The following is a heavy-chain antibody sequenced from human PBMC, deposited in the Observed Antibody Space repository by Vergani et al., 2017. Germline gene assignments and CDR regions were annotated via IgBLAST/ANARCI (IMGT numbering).Heavy chain of an antibody. Sequence: EVQLVESGGGLVKPGGSLRLSCAASGFTFSSYSMNWVRQAPGKRLEWVSSISSSSSYIYYADSVKGRFTISRDNAKNSLYLQMNSLRAEDTAVYYCARDLSRLGGRGMDVWGQGTTVTVSS. J-gene: IGHJ6*02. CDR1: GFTFSSYS. D-gene: IGHD6-19*01. CDR2: ISSSSSYI. CDR3: ARDLSRLGGRGMDV. V-gene: IGHV3-21*01.